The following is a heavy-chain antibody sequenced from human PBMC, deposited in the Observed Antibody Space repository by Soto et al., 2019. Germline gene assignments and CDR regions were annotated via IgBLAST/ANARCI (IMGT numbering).Heavy chain of an antibody. CDR1: GFTFSTYW. V-gene: IGHV3-7*03. CDR2: IKEDGSEK. CDR3: AREATTAMVRGVLY. J-gene: IGHJ4*02. D-gene: IGHD3-10*01. Sequence: GGSLRLSCAASGFTFSTYWMSWVRQAPGKGPEWVANIKEDGSEKYYVDSVKGRFTISRDNAKNSLHLQMSRLRVDDTAVYYCAREATTAMVRGVLYWGQGTLVTVSS.